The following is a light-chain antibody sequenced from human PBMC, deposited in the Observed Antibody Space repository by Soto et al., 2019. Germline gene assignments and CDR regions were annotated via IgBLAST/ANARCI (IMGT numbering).Light chain of an antibody. Sequence: IVMSQYPDSLGVSLGERATTNSKSRHIVLSSSSNKNFLAWYQHRPGQPPKLLIYWASTRESGVPDRFSGSGSATDFTLTISSLQAEDVAVYYCQQYYSAQYTFGQGTKVDIK. CDR1: HIVLSSSSNKNF. J-gene: IGKJ2*01. V-gene: IGKV4-1*01. CDR2: WAS. CDR3: QQYYSAQYT.